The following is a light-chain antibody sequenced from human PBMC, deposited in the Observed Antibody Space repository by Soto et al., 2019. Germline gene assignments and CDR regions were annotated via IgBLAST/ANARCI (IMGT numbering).Light chain of an antibody. CDR3: SSFEASNNLL. V-gene: IGLV2-8*01. J-gene: IGLJ2*01. CDR2: EVS. Sequence: QSALTQPPSASGSPGQSVTISCTGTSSDVGGYNYVSWYQQHPGKAPKLMIYEVSKRPSGVPDRFSGSKSGNTASLTVSELQVEDEADYYCSSFEASNNLLFGGGTKVTVL. CDR1: SSDVGGYNY.